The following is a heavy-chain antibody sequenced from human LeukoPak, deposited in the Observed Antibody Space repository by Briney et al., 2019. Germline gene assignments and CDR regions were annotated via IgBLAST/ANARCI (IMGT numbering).Heavy chain of an antibody. CDR1: GGSISSYY. D-gene: IGHD3-22*01. CDR3: ARSNYYDTNGYYSLDY. V-gene: IGHV4-59*01. J-gene: IGHJ4*02. CDR2: IYYSGST. Sequence: KASETLSLTCTVSGGSISSYYWSWIRQPPGKGLEWIGYIYYSGSTNYNPSLKSRVTISVDTSKNQFSLKLSSVTAADTAVYYCARSNYYDTNGYYSLDYWGQGTLVTVSS.